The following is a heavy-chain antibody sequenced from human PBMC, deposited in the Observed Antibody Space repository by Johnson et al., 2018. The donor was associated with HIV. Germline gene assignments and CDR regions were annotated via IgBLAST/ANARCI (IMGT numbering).Heavy chain of an antibody. D-gene: IGHD1-26*01. J-gene: IGHJ3*01. CDR3: TRGSFTDDAFDV. CDR1: GFTFDDYA. Sequence: VQLVESGGGVVQPGRSLRLSCAASGFTFDDYAMHWVRQAPGKGLEWVSGISWNSGSIGYADSVKGRFTISRDNAKNSLYLQMNSLRAEDTAVYYCTRGSFTDDAFDVWGLGTMVTVSS. CDR2: ISWNSGSI. V-gene: IGHV3-9*01.